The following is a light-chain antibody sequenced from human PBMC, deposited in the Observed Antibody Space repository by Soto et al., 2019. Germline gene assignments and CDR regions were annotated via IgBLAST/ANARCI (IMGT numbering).Light chain of an antibody. CDR3: QQLYNYPLT. CDR1: QSISSW. V-gene: IGKV1-9*01. Sequence: DIQITQSPSSLSASVGDRVTITCRASQSISSWLAWYQQKPGKAPKLLIYAASTLQSGVPSRFSGSGSGPDFTLTITRLQPEDFATYYCQQLYNYPLTCGGGNKGDIK. J-gene: IGKJ4*01. CDR2: AAS.